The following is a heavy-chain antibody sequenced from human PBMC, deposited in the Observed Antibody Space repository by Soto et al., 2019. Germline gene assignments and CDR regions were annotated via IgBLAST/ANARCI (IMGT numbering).Heavy chain of an antibody. V-gene: IGHV4-30-4*01. CDR1: GGSISSGDYY. D-gene: IGHD5-18*01. CDR2: IYYSGST. CDR3: ARGGHSYGYASDY. Sequence: SETLSLTCTVSGGSISSGDYYWCWIRQHPGKGLEWIGYIYYSGSTYYNPSLKSRVTISVDTSKNQFSLKLSSVTAADTAVYYWARGGHSYGYASDYWGQGTLVTSPQ. J-gene: IGHJ4*02.